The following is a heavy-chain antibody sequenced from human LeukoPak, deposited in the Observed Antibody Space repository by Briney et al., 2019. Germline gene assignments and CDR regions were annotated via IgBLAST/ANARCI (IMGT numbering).Heavy chain of an antibody. CDR2: ISTSSSYI. CDR3: VRGRGYSYGHLGLGFDY. D-gene: IGHD5-18*01. Sequence: GGSLRLSCAASGFTFSNFAMAWVRQAPGKGLEWVSSISTSSSYIHYADSVKGRFTISRDNAKNSLYLQMNSLRAEDTAVYYCVRGRGYSYGHLGLGFDYWGQGTLVTVSS. CDR1: GFTFSNFA. V-gene: IGHV3-21*01. J-gene: IGHJ4*02.